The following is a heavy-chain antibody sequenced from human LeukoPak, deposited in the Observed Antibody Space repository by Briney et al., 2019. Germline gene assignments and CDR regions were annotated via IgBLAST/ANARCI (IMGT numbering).Heavy chain of an antibody. D-gene: IGHD6-13*01. J-gene: IGHJ4*02. Sequence: GGSLRPSCAASGFTFSSYSMNWVRQAPGKGLEWVSSISSSSSYIYYADSVKGRFTISRDNAKNSLYLQMNSLRAEDTAVYYCAGNPSSSWKTGFDYWGQGTLVTVSS. CDR2: ISSSSSYI. CDR3: AGNPSSSWKTGFDY. V-gene: IGHV3-21*01. CDR1: GFTFSSYS.